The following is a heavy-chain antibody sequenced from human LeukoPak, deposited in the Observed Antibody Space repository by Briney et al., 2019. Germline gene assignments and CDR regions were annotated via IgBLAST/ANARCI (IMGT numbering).Heavy chain of an antibody. V-gene: IGHV3-23*01. Sequence: GGSLRLSCAASGFTFSSYAMRWVRQAPGKGLEWVSAIGSGSGGTTIYADSVKGRFTISRDNSKNTLYLQMSSLRGEDTAVYYCAKEKNYYDSSGYYYGHYFDYWGQGTLVTVSS. CDR2: IGSGSGGTT. CDR3: AKEKNYYDSSGYYYGHYFDY. D-gene: IGHD3-22*01. CDR1: GFTFSSYA. J-gene: IGHJ4*02.